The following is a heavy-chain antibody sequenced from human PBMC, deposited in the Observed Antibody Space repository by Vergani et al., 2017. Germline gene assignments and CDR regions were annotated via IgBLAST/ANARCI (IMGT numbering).Heavy chain of an antibody. CDR1: GFTFSSYA. J-gene: IGHJ1*01. D-gene: IGHD3-22*01. CDR3: AXGHYYDSSGSYFQH. V-gene: IGHV3-30*02. CDR2: IRYDGSNK. Sequence: QVQLVESGGGVVQPGRSLRLSCAASGFTFSSYAMHWVRQAPGKGLEWVAFIRYDGSNKYYADSVKGRFTISRDNSKNTLYLQMNSLRAEDTAVYYCAXGHYYDSSGSYFQHWGQGTLVTVSS.